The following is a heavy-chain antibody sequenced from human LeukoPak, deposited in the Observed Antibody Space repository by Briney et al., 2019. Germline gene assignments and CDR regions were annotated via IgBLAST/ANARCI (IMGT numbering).Heavy chain of an antibody. J-gene: IGHJ4*02. D-gene: IGHD1-14*01. CDR1: GXSISSYY. Sequence: PSETLSLTCTVSGXSISSYYWSWIRQPAGKGLEWIGRIYTSGSTNYNPSLKSRVTMSVDTSKNQFSLKLSSVTAADTAVYYCARESGPRQTKQFDNWGQGTLVTVSS. CDR3: ARESGPRQTKQFDN. V-gene: IGHV4-4*07. CDR2: IYTSGST.